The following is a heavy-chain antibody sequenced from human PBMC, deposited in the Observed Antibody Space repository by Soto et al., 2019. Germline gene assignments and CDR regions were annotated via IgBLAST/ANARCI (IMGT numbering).Heavy chain of an antibody. Sequence: PGESLKISCAASKFIFSDYYMSWIRQAPGKGLEWVSYISNSGTTIYYADSVKGRFTISRDNAKKSLYLQMNSLRAEDTAVYYCARDTLPTDFGLGWDVWGQGTTVTVSS. CDR3: ARDTLPTDFGLGWDV. D-gene: IGHD4-17*01. J-gene: IGHJ6*02. V-gene: IGHV3-11*01. CDR1: KFIFSDYY. CDR2: ISNSGTTI.